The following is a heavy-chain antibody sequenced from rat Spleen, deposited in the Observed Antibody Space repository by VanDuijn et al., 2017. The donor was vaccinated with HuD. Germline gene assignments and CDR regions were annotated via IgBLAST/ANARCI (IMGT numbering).Heavy chain of an antibody. Sequence: QVQLKESGPGLVQPSQTLSLTCTVSGFSLTNYHVHWVRQPPGKGLEWMGVMWSDGDTDYNSAIKSRLSISRDTSKSQVFLKMNSLQTEDTAMYFCARMGRLQWFFDYWGQGVMVTVSS. J-gene: IGHJ2*01. D-gene: IGHD1-1*01. CDR1: GFSLTNYH. CDR3: ARMGRLQWFFDY. CDR2: MWSDGDT. V-gene: IGHV2-32*01.